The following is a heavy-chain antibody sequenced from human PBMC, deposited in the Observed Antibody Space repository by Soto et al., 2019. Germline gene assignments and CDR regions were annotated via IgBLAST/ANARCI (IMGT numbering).Heavy chain of an antibody. Sequence: ETLSRTCSVSGGSIRSSSYYWGWIRQPPGKGLEWIACIYYSGNIYHNPSLKSRVTMSVDTSKNQFSLNLSTVTAADTAVYYCARGEVVALGYWGQGTLVTVSS. D-gene: IGHD2-15*01. CDR3: ARGEVVALGY. J-gene: IGHJ4*02. V-gene: IGHV4-39*07. CDR1: GGSIRSSSYY. CDR2: IYYSGNI.